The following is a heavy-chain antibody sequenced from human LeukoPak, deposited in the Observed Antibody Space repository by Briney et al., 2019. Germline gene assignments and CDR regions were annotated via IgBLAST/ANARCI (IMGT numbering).Heavy chain of an antibody. J-gene: IGHJ4*02. CDR1: GFTFNIYA. CDR2: ISYDESDK. V-gene: IGHV3-30*04. D-gene: IGHD6-13*01. CDR3: ARRWSFDH. Sequence: GGSLRLSCAASGFTFNIYAMHWVRQAPGKGLEWVAAISYDESDKYYADSVKGRFTISRDNSKNTLYLQMNSLRVEDTAVYYCARRWSFDHWGQGTLVTVSS.